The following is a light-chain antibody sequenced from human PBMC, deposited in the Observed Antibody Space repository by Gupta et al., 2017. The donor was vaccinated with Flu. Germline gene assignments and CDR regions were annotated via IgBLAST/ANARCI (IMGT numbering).Light chain of an antibody. J-gene: IGLJ1*01. CDR3: NSRATNHAHYI. V-gene: IGLV3-19*01. Sequence: PAGIPDRFSGSASGRTSSLTITGAQADDEADYYCNSRATNHAHYIFGTGTKVTVL.